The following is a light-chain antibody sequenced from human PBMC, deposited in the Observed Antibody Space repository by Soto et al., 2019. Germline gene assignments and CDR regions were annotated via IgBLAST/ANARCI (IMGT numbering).Light chain of an antibody. Sequence: EIVMTQSPATLSVSPGDRATLSCRASQSVRTNLAWFQQTPGQAPRLLIYGASTRATGIPARFSGSGSETEFTLTISSLQSEDFAIYYCQQYNNWPWTFGQGTKVEIK. J-gene: IGKJ1*01. CDR1: QSVRTN. CDR2: GAS. V-gene: IGKV3-15*01. CDR3: QQYNNWPWT.